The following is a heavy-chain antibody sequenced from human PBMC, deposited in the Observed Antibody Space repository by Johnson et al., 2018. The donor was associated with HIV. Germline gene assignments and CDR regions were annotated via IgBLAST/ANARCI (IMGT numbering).Heavy chain of an antibody. V-gene: IGHV3-30*02. D-gene: IGHD2-15*01. Sequence: QVQLVESGGGVVQPGGSLRLSCAASRFTFSSYGMHWVRQAPGKGLEWVAFIRYDGSNKYYADSVKGRFTISRDNSKNTLYLQMNSLRAEDTAVYYCAKDPGRRDPHAFDIWGQGTMVTVSS. CDR2: IRYDGSNK. J-gene: IGHJ3*02. CDR3: AKDPGRRDPHAFDI. CDR1: RFTFSSYG.